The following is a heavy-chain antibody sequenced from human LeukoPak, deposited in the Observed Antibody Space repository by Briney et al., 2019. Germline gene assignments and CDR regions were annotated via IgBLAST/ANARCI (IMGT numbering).Heavy chain of an antibody. CDR1: GFTFSTYA. D-gene: IGHD3-22*01. J-gene: IGHJ4*02. CDR2: ISGSDGST. V-gene: IGHV3-23*01. CDR3: AKVRPDYDSSGYYSPPFDF. Sequence: GGSLRLSCTASGFTFSTYAMSWVRQAPGKGLECVSAISGSDGSTYYADSVKGRFTISRDNSKNTLYLQMNSLRAEDTAVYSCAKVRPDYDSSGYYSPPFDFWGQGTLVTVSS.